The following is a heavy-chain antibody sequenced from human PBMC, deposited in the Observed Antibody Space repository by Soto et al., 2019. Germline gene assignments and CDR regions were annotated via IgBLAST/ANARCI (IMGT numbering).Heavy chain of an antibody. J-gene: IGHJ4*02. V-gene: IGHV1-18*01. CDR2: ITAFNGNT. CDR3: ARISQSDFWSGYYYFFDY. CDR1: GYTFTDYG. D-gene: IGHD3-3*01. Sequence: QVHLVQSGAEVEKPGASVKVSCKASGYTFTDYGISWVRQAPEQGLQWMGWITAFNGNTKYAQQFQGRVTMTTDTSTSTAYMELRSLESDDTAVYYCARISQSDFWSGYYYFFDYWGQGTLVTVSS.